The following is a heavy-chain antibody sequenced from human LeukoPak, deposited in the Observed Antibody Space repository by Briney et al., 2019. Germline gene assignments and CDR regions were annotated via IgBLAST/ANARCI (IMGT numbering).Heavy chain of an antibody. CDR1: GFTFSDYY. D-gene: IGHD3-9*01. J-gene: IGHJ2*01. CDR2: SSSSSLYT. CDR3: AREAYDILTGYRSYWYFDL. V-gene: IGHV3-11*05. Sequence: GGSLRLSCAASGFTFSDYYMSWIRQAPGKGLEWVSYSSSSSLYTNYAESVKGRFTISRDNAKNSLYLQMNSLRAEDTAVYYCAREAYDILTGYRSYWYFDLWGRGTLVTVSS.